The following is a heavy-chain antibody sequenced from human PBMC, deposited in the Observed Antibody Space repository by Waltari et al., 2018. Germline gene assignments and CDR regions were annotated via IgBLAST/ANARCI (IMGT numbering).Heavy chain of an antibody. V-gene: IGHV2-5*05. Sequence: QITLKESGPTLVRPTQTLTLTCTFSGFSLNTHGVGVGWVRQPPGKALGWLARLYWDDTQRYGPTLKSGLTSTKDTAMNQVVLTMTNMDPVDTATYYCVSGSGRTFDYWGQGILVTVSS. CDR3: VSGSGRTFDY. CDR2: LYWDDTQ. D-gene: IGHD3-10*01. J-gene: IGHJ4*02. CDR1: GFSLNTHGVG.